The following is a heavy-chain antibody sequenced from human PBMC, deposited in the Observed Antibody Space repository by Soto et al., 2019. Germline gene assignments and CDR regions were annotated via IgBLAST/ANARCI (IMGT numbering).Heavy chain of an antibody. Sequence: QVQLVQSGAEVKKPGSSVKVSCKASGGTFSSYTISWVRQAPGQGLEWMGRIIPILGIANYAQKFQGRVTITADKSTSTAYMELSSLRSEDTAVYYCARVRVLLERLYYYYYMDVWGKGTTVTVAS. CDR3: ARVRVLLERLYYYYYMDV. V-gene: IGHV1-69*02. D-gene: IGHD1-1*01. J-gene: IGHJ6*03. CDR1: GGTFSSYT. CDR2: IIPILGIA.